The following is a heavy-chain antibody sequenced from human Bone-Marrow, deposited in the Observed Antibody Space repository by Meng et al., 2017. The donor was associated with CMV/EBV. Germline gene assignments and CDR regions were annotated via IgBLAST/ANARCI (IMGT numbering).Heavy chain of an antibody. Sequence: GSMGTSRYYWGWIRQAPGTGLEWIGSVYYSGNTNYNPSLKSRVTLSIDTSKNQFSVKLNSVSAADTAVYYCAKAGLHDFWSGSFFEDWGQGTLVTVSS. CDR2: VYYSGNT. CDR3: AKAGLHDFWSGSFFED. D-gene: IGHD3-3*01. J-gene: IGHJ4*02. CDR1: GSMGTSRYY. V-gene: IGHV4-39*07.